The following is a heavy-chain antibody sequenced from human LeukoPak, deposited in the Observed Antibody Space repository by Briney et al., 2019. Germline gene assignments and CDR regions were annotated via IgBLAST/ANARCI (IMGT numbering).Heavy chain of an antibody. CDR1: GGSISSGGYS. Sequence: SETLSLTCTVSGGSISSGGYSWSWIRQPPGKGLEWIGYIYYSGSTYYNPSLKSRVTISVDTSKNQFSLKLSSVTAADTAVYYCARGLVDSSGYYYGYFDYWGQGTLVTVSS. V-gene: IGHV4-31*03. CDR2: IYYSGST. CDR3: ARGLVDSSGYYYGYFDY. J-gene: IGHJ4*02. D-gene: IGHD3-22*01.